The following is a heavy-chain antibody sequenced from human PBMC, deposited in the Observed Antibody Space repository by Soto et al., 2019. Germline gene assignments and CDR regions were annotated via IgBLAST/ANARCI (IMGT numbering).Heavy chain of an antibody. V-gene: IGHV4-39*01. CDR1: GGSISGSYYY. CDR3: ATSQKGYNWNYFDH. CDR2: VFYTGFT. D-gene: IGHD1-20*01. J-gene: IGHJ4*02. Sequence: QLQLQESGPGLVKPSETLSLTCAVSGGSISGSYYYWAWLRQSPGKGPEWIGRVFYTGFTSYNPSLDSRVSVSVDTSKSQFSLKLSAVTAADTAVYYCATSQKGYNWNYFDHWGQGALVTVSS.